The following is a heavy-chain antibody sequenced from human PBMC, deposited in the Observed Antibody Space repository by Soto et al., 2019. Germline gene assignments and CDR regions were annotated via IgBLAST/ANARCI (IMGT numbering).Heavy chain of an antibody. V-gene: IGHV1-69*04. CDR1: GGTFSSYT. J-gene: IGHJ6*02. CDR2: IIPILGIA. D-gene: IGHD6-13*01. CDR3: ARDIAAAGGAYYYYGMDV. Sequence: EASVKVSCKASGGTFSSYTISWVRQAPGQGLEWMGRIIPILGIANYAQKFQGRVTITADKSTSTAYMELSSLRSEDTAVYYCARDIAAAGGAYYYYGMDVWGQGTTVTVSS.